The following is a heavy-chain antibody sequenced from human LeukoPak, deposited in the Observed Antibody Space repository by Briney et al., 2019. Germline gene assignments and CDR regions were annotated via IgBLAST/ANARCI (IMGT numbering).Heavy chain of an antibody. V-gene: IGHV4-59*01. CDR2: IYNTGST. CDR1: GASITSYY. D-gene: IGHD3-3*01. Sequence: SETLSLTRTVSGASITSYYWIWIRQPPGKGLEGIGYIYNTGSTSYNPSLKRRVTISEDTSKNQFSLKLSSVAAADTDVYYCARGGDYDFWSGYSNYYYMDVWGKGTTVTVSS. J-gene: IGHJ6*03. CDR3: ARGGDYDFWSGYSNYYYMDV.